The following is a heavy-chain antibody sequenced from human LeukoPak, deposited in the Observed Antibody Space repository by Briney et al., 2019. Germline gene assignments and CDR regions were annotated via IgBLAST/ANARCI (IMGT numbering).Heavy chain of an antibody. CDR1: GFTFSSYA. D-gene: IGHD2-8*01. Sequence: GGSLRLSCAASGFTFSSYAMSWVRQAPGKGLEWVSSISSSSSYIYYADSVKGRFTISRDNAKNSLYLQMNSLRAEDTAVYYCARDCTNDVCYGTDFDYWGQGTLVTVSS. V-gene: IGHV3-21*01. J-gene: IGHJ4*02. CDR2: ISSSSSYI. CDR3: ARDCTNDVCYGTDFDY.